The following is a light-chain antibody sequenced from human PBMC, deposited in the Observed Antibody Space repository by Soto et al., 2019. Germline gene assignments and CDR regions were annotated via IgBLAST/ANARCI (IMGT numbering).Light chain of an antibody. J-gene: IGKJ2*01. Sequence: DVQMTQSPSSLSASVGDRATITCRASESLNSYLNWYQQKPGKAPNLLIYAASTLQSGVPSRFSGSGAGTDFTLTISSLQPEDFATYYCQQSYRTPYTFGQGTNLEIK. CDR1: ESLNSY. CDR2: AAS. CDR3: QQSYRTPYT. V-gene: IGKV1-39*01.